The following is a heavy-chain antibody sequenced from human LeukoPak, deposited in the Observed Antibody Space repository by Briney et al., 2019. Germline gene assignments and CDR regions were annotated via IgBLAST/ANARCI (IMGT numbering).Heavy chain of an antibody. CDR3: AKGKAEAYPYNFDN. D-gene: IGHD1-1*01. CDR2: IKEDGSEK. CDR1: GFTFSSHW. J-gene: IGHJ4*02. V-gene: IGHV3-7*05. Sequence: GGSLRLSCAASGFTFSSHWVSWVRQAPGKGLEWVANIKEDGSEKYYVDSVKGRFTLSRDNSKSMLYLQMNSLRAEDTALYYCAKGKAEAYPYNFDNWGQGILVTVSS.